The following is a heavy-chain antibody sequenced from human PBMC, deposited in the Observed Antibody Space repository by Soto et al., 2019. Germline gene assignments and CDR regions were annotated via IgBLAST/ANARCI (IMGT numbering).Heavy chain of an antibody. CDR1: GFTFSSYG. V-gene: IGHV3-33*01. CDR2: IWYDGSNK. CDR3: ARQNGDYFSSVEFDY. D-gene: IGHD4-17*01. Sequence: GGSLRLSCAASGFTFSSYGMHWVRQAPGKGLEWVAVIWYDGSNKYYADSVKGRFTISRDNSKNTLYLQMNSLRAEDTAVYYCARQNGDYFSSVEFDYWGQGTLVTVSS. J-gene: IGHJ4*02.